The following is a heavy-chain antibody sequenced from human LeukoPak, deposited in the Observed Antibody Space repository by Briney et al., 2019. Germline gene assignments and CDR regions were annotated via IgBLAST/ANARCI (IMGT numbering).Heavy chain of an antibody. V-gene: IGHV3-21*01. CDR2: ISSSSSYI. CDR1: GFTFSSYS. J-gene: IGHJ4*02. CDR3: ARDLIAVAGQY. D-gene: IGHD6-19*01. Sequence: GGSLRLSCAASGFTFSSYSMNWVRQAPGKGLEWVSSISSSSSYIYYADSVKGRFTISRDNAKNSLYLQMNSLRAEDTAVCYCARDLIAVAGQYWGQGTLVTVSS.